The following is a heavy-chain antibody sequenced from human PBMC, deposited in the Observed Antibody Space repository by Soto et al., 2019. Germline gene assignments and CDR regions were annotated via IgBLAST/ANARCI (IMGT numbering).Heavy chain of an antibody. CDR1: GGTFSSYA. CDR2: IIPIFGTA. CDR3: ARNRGVTGTTGPFDY. V-gene: IGHV1-69*12. D-gene: IGHD1-7*01. J-gene: IGHJ4*02. Sequence: QVQLVQSGAEVKKPGSSVKVSCKASGGTFSSYAISWVRQAPGQGLEWMGGIIPIFGTANYAQKFQGRVTITADESTSPADRELSSLSSEDTAVYYWARNRGVTGTTGPFDYWGQGTLVTVSS.